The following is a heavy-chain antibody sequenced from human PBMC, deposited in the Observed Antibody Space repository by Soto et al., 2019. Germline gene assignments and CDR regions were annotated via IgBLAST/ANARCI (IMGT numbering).Heavy chain of an antibody. V-gene: IGHV3-30-3*01. CDR3: ARDGYDFWSGYYQNVRYFDY. Sequence: GGSLRLSCAASGFTFSSYAMHWVRQAPGKGLEWVAVISYDGSNKYYADSAKGRFTISRDNSKNTLYLQMNSLRAEDTAVYYCARDGYDFWSGYYQNVRYFDYWGQGTLVTVSS. CDR1: GFTFSSYA. J-gene: IGHJ4*02. CDR2: ISYDGSNK. D-gene: IGHD3-3*01.